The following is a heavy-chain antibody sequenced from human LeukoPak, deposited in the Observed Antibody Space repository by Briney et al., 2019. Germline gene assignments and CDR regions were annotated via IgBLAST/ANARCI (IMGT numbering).Heavy chain of an antibody. CDR1: GFTFSSYA. CDR2: ISYDGSNK. D-gene: IGHD1-26*01. CDR3: AKGWDPSL. Sequence: GRSLRLSCAASGFTFSSYAMHWVRQAPGKGLEWVAVISYDGSNKYYADSVKGRFTISRDNSKNTLYLQMNSLRAEDTAVYYCAKGWDPSLWGQGTLVTVSS. J-gene: IGHJ4*02. V-gene: IGHV3-30*18.